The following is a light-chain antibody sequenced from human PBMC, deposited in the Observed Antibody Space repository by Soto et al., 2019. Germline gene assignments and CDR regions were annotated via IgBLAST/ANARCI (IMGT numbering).Light chain of an antibody. CDR1: KNDIGVYDF. Sequence: SALTQSPSASWSPGQSVTISCTGTKNDIGVYDFVSWYQHHPGKAPRLIIYEVVQRPSGVPDRFSGSKSGNTASLTVSGLQAADEADYFCKSYAGSNTYVFGRGTKVT. CDR3: KSYAGSNTYV. V-gene: IGLV2-8*01. CDR2: EVV. J-gene: IGLJ1*01.